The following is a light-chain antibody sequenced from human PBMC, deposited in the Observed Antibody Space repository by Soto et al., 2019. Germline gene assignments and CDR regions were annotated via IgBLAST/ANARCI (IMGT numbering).Light chain of an antibody. CDR2: DAS. CDR3: QQRSNWPPN. V-gene: IGKV3-11*01. Sequence: ETVLTQSPATLSLSPGDRATLSCRASRRVSSYLAWYQQKAGQAPRLLIYDASNRATGIPARFSGSGSGTDFTLTISSLEPEDFAVYYCQQRSNWPPNFGQGTRLEIK. J-gene: IGKJ5*01. CDR1: RRVSSY.